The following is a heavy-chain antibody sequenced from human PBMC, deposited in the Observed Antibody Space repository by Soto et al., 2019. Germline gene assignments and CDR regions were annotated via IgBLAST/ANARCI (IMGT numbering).Heavy chain of an antibody. CDR1: GFTFSSYW. CDR3: VCCGCCRTAVVTAMEANGY. J-gene: IGHJ4*02. Sequence: VQLVASGGGLVQPGGSLRLSCAASGFTFSSYWMHWVRQGPGKGLVWVSRVKSDDSTTSYADSVKGRFTISRDNAKNKLYLRMSSLRVEHTALYYCVCCGCCRTAVVTAMEANGYWCQGTLVTVSS. CDR2: VKSDDSTT. V-gene: IGHV3-74*01. D-gene: IGHD2-21*02.